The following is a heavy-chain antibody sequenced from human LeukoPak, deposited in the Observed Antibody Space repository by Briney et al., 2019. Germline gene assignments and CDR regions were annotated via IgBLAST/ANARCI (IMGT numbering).Heavy chain of an antibody. D-gene: IGHD1-1*01. Sequence: ASVKVSCKASGYTFTSYYMHWVRQAPGQGLEWMGIINPSGGSTSYAQKFQGRVTMTRDMSTSTVYMGLSSLRSEDTAVYYCARSDMERRHYFDYWGQGTLVTVSS. J-gene: IGHJ4*02. CDR3: ARSDMERRHYFDY. CDR2: INPSGGST. CDR1: GYTFTSYY. V-gene: IGHV1-46*01.